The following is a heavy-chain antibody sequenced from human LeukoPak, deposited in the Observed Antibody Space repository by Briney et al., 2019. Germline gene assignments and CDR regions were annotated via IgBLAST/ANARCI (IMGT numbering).Heavy chain of an antibody. D-gene: IGHD2-15*01. CDR3: AKSPPRCSGGSCYGY. J-gene: IGHJ4*02. CDR2: ISGSGGRT. V-gene: IGHV3-23*01. Sequence: GGSLRLSCAASGFTFSSFALSWVRQAPGRGLEWISGISGSGGRTDYADSVKGRFTISRDNSKNTLYLQMSSLRADDTALYYCAKSPPRCSGGSCYGYWGQGTLVTVSS. CDR1: GFTFSSFA.